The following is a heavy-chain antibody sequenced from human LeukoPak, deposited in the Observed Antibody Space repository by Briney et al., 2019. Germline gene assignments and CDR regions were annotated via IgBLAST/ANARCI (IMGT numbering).Heavy chain of an antibody. Sequence: GGSLRLSCAASGFTFSSYTMNWVRQAPGKGLEWVSYISGSGDTTYYADSVQGRFTISRDNAKNSLYLQMNSLRAEDTAVYYCARARCSSTSCYQKGIDYWGQGTLVTVSS. D-gene: IGHD2-2*01. CDR1: GFTFSSYT. V-gene: IGHV3-48*01. CDR3: ARARCSSTSCYQKGIDY. CDR2: ISGSGDTT. J-gene: IGHJ4*02.